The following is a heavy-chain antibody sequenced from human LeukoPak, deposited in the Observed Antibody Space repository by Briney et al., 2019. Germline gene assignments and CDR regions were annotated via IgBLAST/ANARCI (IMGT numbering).Heavy chain of an antibody. J-gene: IGHJ6*03. CDR3: ARGLSSSWYYYYMDV. D-gene: IGHD6-13*01. CDR1: GGSISTSNYY. V-gene: IGHV4-39*07. CDR2: IFYSGST. Sequence: SETLSLTCTVSGGSISTSNYYWGWIRQPPGKGLEWIGNIFYSGSTYYSPSLRSRVTISLDTSKNQFSLKLSSVTAADTAVYYCARGLSSSWYYYYMDVWGKGTTVTVSS.